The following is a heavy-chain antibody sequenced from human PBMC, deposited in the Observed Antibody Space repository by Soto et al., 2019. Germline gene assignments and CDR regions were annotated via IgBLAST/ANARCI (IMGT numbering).Heavy chain of an antibody. J-gene: IGHJ4*02. V-gene: IGHV1-3*01. CDR3: ARGTGYYPPFDY. Sequence: ASVKVSCKASGYSFTSYAMHWVRQAPGQRLEWMGWINAGNGNTKYSHKFQGRVTITRDTSASTAYMELSSLRSEDTAVYYCARGTGYYPPFDYWGQGTLVTVSS. CDR1: GYSFTSYA. D-gene: IGHD3-9*01. CDR2: INAGNGNT.